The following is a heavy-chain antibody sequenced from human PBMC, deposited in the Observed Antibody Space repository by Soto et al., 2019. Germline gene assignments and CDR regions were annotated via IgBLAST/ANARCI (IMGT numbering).Heavy chain of an antibody. V-gene: IGHV2-26*01. CDR2: IFSNDEK. J-gene: IGHJ5*02. D-gene: IGHD2-15*01. CDR3: ARMMRDIVVVVAAPTDNWFDP. CDR1: GFSLSNARMG. Sequence: SGPTLVNPTETLTLTCTVSGFSLSNARMGVSWIRQPPGKALEWLAHIFSNDEKSYSTSLKSRLTISKDTSKSQVVLTMTNMDPVDTATYYCARMMRDIVVVVAAPTDNWFDPWGQGTLVTVSS.